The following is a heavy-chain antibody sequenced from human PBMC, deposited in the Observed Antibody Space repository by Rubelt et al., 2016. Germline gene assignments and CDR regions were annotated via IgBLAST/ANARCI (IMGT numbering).Heavy chain of an antibody. D-gene: IGHD3-3*01. CDR2: IYFSGST. J-gene: IGHJ4*02. Sequence: QLQLQEAGPGLVKPSENLSLTRTFSGCSISSSSYYWGWIRQPPGEGLEGVGGIYFSGSTYSNPSLKSRVTISVDTSKNQFSLKLSSVTAADTAVYYCARRGAIFGVVIYFDYWGQGTLVTVSS. CDR3: ARRGAIFGVVIYFDY. V-gene: IGHV4-39*01. CDR1: GCSISSSSYY.